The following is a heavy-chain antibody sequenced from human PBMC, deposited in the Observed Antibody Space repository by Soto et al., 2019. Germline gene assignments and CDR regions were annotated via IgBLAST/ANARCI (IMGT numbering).Heavy chain of an antibody. J-gene: IGHJ1*01. Sequence: HPGGSLRLSCAASGFTFSSYWMSWVRQAPGKGLEWVANIKQDGSEKYYVDSVKGRFTISRDNAKNSLYLQMNSLRAEDTAVYYCARDGSTYYYDSSGYYYRTAYFQHWGQGTLVTVSS. V-gene: IGHV3-7*03. CDR1: GFTFSSYW. D-gene: IGHD3-22*01. CDR2: IKQDGSEK. CDR3: ARDGSTYYYDSSGYYYRTAYFQH.